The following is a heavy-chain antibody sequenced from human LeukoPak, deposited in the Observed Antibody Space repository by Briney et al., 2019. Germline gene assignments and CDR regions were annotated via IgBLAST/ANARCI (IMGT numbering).Heavy chain of an antibody. D-gene: IGHD2-2*02. CDR2: INPNSGGT. V-gene: IGHV1-2*06. CDR1: GYTFIDYC. J-gene: IGHJ4*02. Sequence: ASVKVSCKASGYTFIDYCMHWVRQAPGQGLEWMGRINPNSGGTNYAQKFQGRVTMTRDTSISTAYMELSRLRSDDTAVYYCARGRQLLLYEPLGYWGQGTLVTVSS. CDR3: ARGRQLLLYEPLGY.